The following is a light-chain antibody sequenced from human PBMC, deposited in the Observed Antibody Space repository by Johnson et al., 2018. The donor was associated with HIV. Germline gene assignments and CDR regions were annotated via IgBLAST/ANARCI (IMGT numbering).Light chain of an antibody. CDR1: SSNIGNNH. CDR3: GTWHSALSGGGV. J-gene: IGLJ1*01. CDR2: ENN. Sequence: QSVLTQPPSVSAAPGQKVTIFCSGSSSNIGNNHVSWYQQLPGTAPKLLIHENNKRPSGIPDRFSGSKSGTSATLGITGLQTGDEADYYCGTWHSALSGGGVFGTGTRVTVL. V-gene: IGLV1-51*02.